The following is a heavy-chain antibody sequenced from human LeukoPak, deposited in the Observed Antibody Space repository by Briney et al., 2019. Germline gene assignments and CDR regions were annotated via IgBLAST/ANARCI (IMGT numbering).Heavy chain of an antibody. J-gene: IGHJ4*02. CDR2: INPSGGRT. V-gene: IGHV1-46*01. CDR3: ARDVDWNYCFDY. D-gene: IGHD3/OR15-3a*01. CDR1: GYTFTSYF. Sequence: ASVKVSCKASGYTFTSYFMHWVRQAPGQGLEWMGIINPSGGRTDNAQRFQGRVTMTTDTSSSTAYMELSSLSSEDTAMYYCARDVDWNYCFDYWGQGTLVIVSS.